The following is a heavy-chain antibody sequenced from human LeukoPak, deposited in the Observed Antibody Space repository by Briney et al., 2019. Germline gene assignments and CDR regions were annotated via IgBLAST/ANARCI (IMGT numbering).Heavy chain of an antibody. Sequence: GSLRLSCAASGFTVSSNYMNWVRQAPGKGLEWVSSISSSSSYIYYADSVKGRFTISRDDAKNSLYLQMNSLRAEDTAVYYCAKDKACSSSTCPRGGIDPWGQGTLVTVSS. CDR2: ISSSSSYI. V-gene: IGHV3-21*01. CDR1: GFTVSSNY. D-gene: IGHD2-2*01. J-gene: IGHJ5*02. CDR3: AKDKACSSSTCPRGGIDP.